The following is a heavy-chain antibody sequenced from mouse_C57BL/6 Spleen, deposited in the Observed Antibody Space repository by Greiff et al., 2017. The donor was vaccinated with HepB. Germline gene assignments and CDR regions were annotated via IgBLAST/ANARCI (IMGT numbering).Heavy chain of an antibody. Sequence: VQLQQSGAGLARPGASVTLSCKASVYTFPSYGISWVKQRTGQGLEWIGEIYPRSGNTYYNEKFKGKATLTADKSSSTAYMELRSLTSEDSAVYFCAREDDYDAMDHCGQVTSATVSP. CDR2: IYPRSGNT. D-gene: IGHD2-4*01. CDR3: AREDDYDAMDH. J-gene: IGHJ4*01. CDR1: VYTFPSYG. V-gene: IGHV1-81*01.